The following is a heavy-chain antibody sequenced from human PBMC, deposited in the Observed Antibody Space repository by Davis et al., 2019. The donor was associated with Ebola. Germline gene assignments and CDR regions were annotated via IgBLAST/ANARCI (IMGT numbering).Heavy chain of an antibody. CDR2: INPSSGST. CDR3: ARDMTRAVDFWSGFYFFDS. J-gene: IGHJ4*02. D-gene: IGHD3-3*01. CDR1: GYTFNTYY. V-gene: IGHV1-46*02. Sequence: ASVKVSCKASGYTFNTYYMHWLRQAPGEGLEWMGVINPSSGSTSYSQRLQGRVTMTSDTSTSTVNMALTSLRSEDTAVYYGARDMTRAVDFWSGFYFFDSWGQGTLVIVSS.